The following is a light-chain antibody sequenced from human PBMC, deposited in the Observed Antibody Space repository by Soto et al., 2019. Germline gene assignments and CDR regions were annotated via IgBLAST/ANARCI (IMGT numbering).Light chain of an antibody. CDR3: QQYGSSPQT. V-gene: IGKV3-20*01. Sequence: VLTQSPGPLSLSPGERATLSCMGSQSVSNNYLAWSQQKPGQAPRLLIYGASSRDTGIPDRVSGSGSGTDFTLTISRLEPEDFAVYYCQQYGSSPQTFGQGTKVDIK. CDR1: QSVSNNY. CDR2: GAS. J-gene: IGKJ1*01.